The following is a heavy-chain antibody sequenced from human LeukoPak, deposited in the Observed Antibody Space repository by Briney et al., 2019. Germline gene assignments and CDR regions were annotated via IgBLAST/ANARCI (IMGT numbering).Heavy chain of an antibody. CDR3: AVCGAYCGGGGY. J-gene: IGHJ4*02. Sequence: ASVKVSCKASGYTLSNSAIHWVRQAPGQRLEWMGWINGGNGDTKSSQKFQDRVTITRDTSASTAYMELSSLRSEDTAVYYCAVCGAYCGGGGYWGQGTLVTVSS. D-gene: IGHD2-21*01. CDR1: GYTLSNSA. V-gene: IGHV1-3*01. CDR2: INGGNGDT.